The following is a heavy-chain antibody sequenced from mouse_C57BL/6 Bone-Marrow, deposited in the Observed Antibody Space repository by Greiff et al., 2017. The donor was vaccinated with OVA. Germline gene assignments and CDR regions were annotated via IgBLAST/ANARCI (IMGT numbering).Heavy chain of an antibody. CDR1: GSTFSDYG. CDR2: ISNLAYSI. V-gene: IGHV5-15*01. Sequence: EVKLMESGGGLVQPGGSPKLSCAASGSTFSDYGMAWVRQAPRKGPEWVAFISNLAYSIYYADTVTGRFTISRENAKNTLYLEMSSLRSEDTAMYYCARGLRGYAMDYWGQGTSVTVSS. CDR3: ARGLRGYAMDY. D-gene: IGHD3-2*02. J-gene: IGHJ4*01.